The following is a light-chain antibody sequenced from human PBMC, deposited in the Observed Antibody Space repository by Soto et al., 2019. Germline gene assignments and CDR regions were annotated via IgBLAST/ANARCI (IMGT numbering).Light chain of an antibody. CDR1: SSNIGSNT. CDR2: SNN. CDR3: AAWDDSLNGFWV. V-gene: IGLV1-44*01. J-gene: IGLJ3*02. Sequence: QSVLTQPPSASGTPGQRVTISCSGSSSNIGSNTVNWYQQHPGTAPKHLIYSNNHRPSGVPARFSGSTSGTSATLAISGLQAEDEADYYCAAWDDSLNGFWVFGGGTKLTVL.